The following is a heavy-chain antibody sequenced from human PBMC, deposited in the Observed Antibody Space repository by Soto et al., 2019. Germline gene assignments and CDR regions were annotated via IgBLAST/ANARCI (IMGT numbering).Heavy chain of an antibody. J-gene: IGHJ4*02. V-gene: IGHV4-61*01. CDR2: IYFSGST. CDR3: ARHLHPTTGYCPSTSCYHFDY. D-gene: IGHD2-2*01. CDR1: GGSVRSGSYY. Sequence: SETLSLTCSVSGGSVRSGSYYWSWIRQPPGKGLEWIGYIYFSGSTDYNPSLKSRVTISVDTSKNQFSLKLSSLTAADTAVYYCARHLHPTTGYCPSTSCYHFDYWGQGTLVTVSS.